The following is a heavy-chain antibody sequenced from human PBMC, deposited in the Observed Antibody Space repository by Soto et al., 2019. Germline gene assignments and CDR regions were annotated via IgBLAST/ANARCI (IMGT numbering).Heavy chain of an antibody. CDR1: DYSFSSYA. J-gene: IGHJ4*01. CDR2: INPYNENT. CDR3: VIDAVTGTGLGFDY. V-gene: IGHV1-18*01. D-gene: IGHD5-18*01. Sequence: QIQLVQSGAEVKKPGASVKISCKASDYSFSSYAISWVRQAPGQGLEWMGWINPYNENTTYAQKFQGRVSMATDTRTGSVYMGVRRLRFADASTYSIVIDAVTGTGLGFDYWGQGTLVTVSS.